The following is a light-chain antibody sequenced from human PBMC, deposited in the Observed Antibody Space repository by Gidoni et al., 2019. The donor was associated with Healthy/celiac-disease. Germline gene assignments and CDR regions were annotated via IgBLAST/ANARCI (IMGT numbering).Light chain of an antibody. CDR1: SSHIGNNY. CDR2: DNN. CDR3: GTWDSSLSAFYV. V-gene: IGLV1-51*01. J-gene: IGLJ1*01. Sequence: QSVSTQPPSVSAAPGPKVTISCSGSSSHIGNNYVSWYQQLPGTAPKLLIYDNNKRPSGIPDRFSGSKSGTSATLGITGVQTGDEADYYCGTWDSSLSAFYVFGTGTKVTVL.